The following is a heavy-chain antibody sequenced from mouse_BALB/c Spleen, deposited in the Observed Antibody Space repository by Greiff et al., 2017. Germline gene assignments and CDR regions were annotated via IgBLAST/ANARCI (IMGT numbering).Heavy chain of an antibody. D-gene: IGHD1-2*01. V-gene: IGHV5-6*01. CDR3: AREFITTAPYFDY. CDR1: GFTFSSYG. Sequence: EVKLQESGGDLVKPGGSLKLSCAASGFTFSSYGMSWVRQTPDKRLEWVATISSGGSYTYYPDSVKGRFTISRDNAKNTLYLQMSSLKSEDTAMYYCAREFITTAPYFDYWGQGTTLTVSS. J-gene: IGHJ2*01. CDR2: ISSGGSYT.